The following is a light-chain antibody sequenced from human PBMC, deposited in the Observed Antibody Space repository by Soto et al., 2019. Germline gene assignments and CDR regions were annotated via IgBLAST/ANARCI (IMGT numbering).Light chain of an antibody. V-gene: IGLV2-8*01. CDR2: EVS. CDR3: SSYAGTNNLLYV. CDR1: SSDVGAYNY. Sequence: QSVLTLPPSASGSPGQSVTISCSGTSSDVGAYNYVSWYQQHPGKAPRLLIYEVSQRPSGVPDRFSGSKSANTASLTVSGIQPEDEADYYCSSYAGTNNLLYVFGTGTKVTVL. J-gene: IGLJ1*01.